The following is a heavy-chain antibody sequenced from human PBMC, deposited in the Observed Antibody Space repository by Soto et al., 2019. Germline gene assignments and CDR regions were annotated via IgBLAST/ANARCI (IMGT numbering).Heavy chain of an antibody. J-gene: IGHJ6*02. CDR2: IYPGDSDT. D-gene: IGHD4-17*01. V-gene: IGHV5-51*01. CDR3: VLTTTYYYYGMDV. CDR1: GYSFTSYW. Sequence: GESLKISCKGSGYSFTSYWIGWVRQMPGKGLEWMGIIYPGDSDTRYSPSFQGQVTISADKSISTAYLQWSSLKASDTAMYYCVLTTTYYYYGMDVWGQGTTVTVS.